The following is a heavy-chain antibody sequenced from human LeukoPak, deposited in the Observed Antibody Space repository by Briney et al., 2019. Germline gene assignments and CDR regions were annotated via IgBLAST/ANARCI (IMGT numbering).Heavy chain of an antibody. D-gene: IGHD2-2*01. V-gene: IGHV4-59*01. J-gene: IGHJ6*03. CDR2: LYYSGST. Sequence: SETLSLTRTVSCGSISRYYWSWIPQPPGKGLEWIGYLYYSGSTNHSPSLKSRVTISVDTSKNQFSLKLSSVTAADTAVYYCARGRYCSSTSCAQEFYYYYYMDVWGKGTTVTVS. CDR1: CGSISRYY. CDR3: ARGRYCSSTSCAQEFYYYYYMDV.